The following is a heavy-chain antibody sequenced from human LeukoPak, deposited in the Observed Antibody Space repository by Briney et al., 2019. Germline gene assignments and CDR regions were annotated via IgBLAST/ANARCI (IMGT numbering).Heavy chain of an antibody. CDR3: ARRQGGQNWYFDL. CDR1: GFRFDIYW. J-gene: IGHJ2*01. V-gene: IGHV5-51*01. Sequence: GESLQISCQGSGFRFDIYWIGWVRQIPGKGLEWMGNIYPGDSDTRFSPSFQGQVTMSADRSSGTAYLQRSSLKASDTAMYYCARRQGGQNWYFDLWGRGTAVTVSS. D-gene: IGHD3-16*01. CDR2: IYPGDSDT.